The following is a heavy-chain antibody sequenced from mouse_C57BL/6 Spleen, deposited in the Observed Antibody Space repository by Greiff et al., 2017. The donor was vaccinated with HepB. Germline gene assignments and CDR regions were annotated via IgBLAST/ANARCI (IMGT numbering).Heavy chain of an antibody. D-gene: IGHD2-1*01. CDR2: INPSSGYT. J-gene: IGHJ1*03. CDR3: ARGYGNYDWYFDV. V-gene: IGHV1-4*01. Sequence: VKLVESGAELARPGASVKMSCKASGYTFTSYTMHWVKQRPGQGLEWIGYINPSSGYTKYNQKFKDKATLTADKSSSTAYMQLSSLTSEDSAVYYCARGYGNYDWYFDVWGTGTTVTVSS. CDR1: GYTFTSYT.